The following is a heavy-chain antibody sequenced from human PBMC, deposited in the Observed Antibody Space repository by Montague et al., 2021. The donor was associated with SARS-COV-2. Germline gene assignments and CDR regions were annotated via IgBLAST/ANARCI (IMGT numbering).Heavy chain of an antibody. J-gene: IGHJ5*02. CDR1: GASISTSTDH. D-gene: IGHD5/OR15-5a*01. V-gene: IGHV4-39*01. CDR2: FSYSDST. Sequence: SETLSLTCSVSGASISTSTDHWAWIRQSPGKGLEWVGSFSYSDSTHYSLSLRSRVTISVDSSQNQFSLKLNSVTAADTAIYYCASHMGHVLVSVTGANWFDPWGQGTLVTVSS. CDR3: ASHMGHVLVSVTGANWFDP.